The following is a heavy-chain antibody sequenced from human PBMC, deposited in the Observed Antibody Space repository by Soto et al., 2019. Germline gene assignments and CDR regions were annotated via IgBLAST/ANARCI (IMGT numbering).Heavy chain of an antibody. CDR3: ALDPLSSFAMDV. V-gene: IGHV1-69*18. Sequence: QEQLVQSGAEVKKPGSSVKVSCKAPGDTFSSYAISWVRQAPGQGLEWMGKIIPTFGQTHYAEKFRGTLTISADESTSTVYMELSSLMAEDTAVYYCALDPLSSFAMDVWGQGTTVIVSS. J-gene: IGHJ6*02. D-gene: IGHD3-10*02. CDR1: GDTFSSYA. CDR2: IIPTFGQT.